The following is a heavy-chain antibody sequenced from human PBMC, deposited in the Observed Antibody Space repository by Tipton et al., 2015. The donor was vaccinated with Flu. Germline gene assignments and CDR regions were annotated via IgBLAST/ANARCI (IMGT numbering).Heavy chain of an antibody. Sequence: GLVKPSETLSLTCAVYGGSFSGHYWSWIRQPPGKGLEWIGEINHSGSPNYNPSLKSRVTISVDTSKNQFSLKVTSLTAADTAIYYCARGSGYANAYLDFWGQGTLVTVSS. V-gene: IGHV4-34*01. CDR1: GGSFSGHY. J-gene: IGHJ4*02. D-gene: IGHD5-12*01. CDR2: INHSGSP. CDR3: ARGSGYANAYLDF.